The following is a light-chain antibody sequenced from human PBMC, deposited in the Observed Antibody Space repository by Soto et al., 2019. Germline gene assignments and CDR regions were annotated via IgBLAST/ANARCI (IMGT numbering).Light chain of an antibody. Sequence: DIQMTQSPSSLSASVGHRVTITCRASQSISSYLNWYQQKPGKAPKLLIYAASSLQSGVLTRFSGSGSGTDFTLTISSLQPEDFATYYCQQSYSTLNLGGRTKVEIK. J-gene: IGKJ4*01. CDR1: QSISSY. CDR2: AAS. CDR3: QQSYSTLN. V-gene: IGKV1-39*01.